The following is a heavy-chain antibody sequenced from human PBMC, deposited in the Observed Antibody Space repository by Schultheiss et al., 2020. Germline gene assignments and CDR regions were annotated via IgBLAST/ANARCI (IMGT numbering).Heavy chain of an antibody. Sequence: SQTLSLTCTVSGGSVSSGSYYWSWIRQPPGKGLEWIGSIYYSGSTNYNPSLKSRVTISVDKSKNQFSLKLSSVTAADTAVYYCARDYGYGSSWYTPYYYYGMDVWGQGTTVTVSS. CDR1: GGSVSSGSYY. D-gene: IGHD6-13*01. J-gene: IGHJ6*02. CDR3: ARDYGYGSSWYTPYYYYGMDV. CDR2: IYYSGST. V-gene: IGHV4-39*07.